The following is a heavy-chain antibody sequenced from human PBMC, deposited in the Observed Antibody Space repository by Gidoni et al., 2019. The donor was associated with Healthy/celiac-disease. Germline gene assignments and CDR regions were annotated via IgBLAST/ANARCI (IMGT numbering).Heavy chain of an antibody. CDR2: IYYSGST. Sequence: QVQLQESGPGLVKPSETLSLTCTVSGGSISSYYWSWIRQPPGKGLEWIGYIYYSGSTNYNPSFKSRVTISVDTSKNQFSLKLSSVTAADTAVYYCARCGGSYPGEDDAFDIWGQGTMVTVSS. J-gene: IGHJ3*02. CDR1: GGSISSYY. V-gene: IGHV4-59*08. CDR3: ARCGGSYPGEDDAFDI. D-gene: IGHD1-26*01.